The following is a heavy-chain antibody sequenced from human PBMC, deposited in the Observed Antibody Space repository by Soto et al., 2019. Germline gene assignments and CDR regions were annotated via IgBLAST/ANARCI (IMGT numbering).Heavy chain of an antibody. V-gene: IGHV1-69*12. J-gene: IGHJ4*02. Sequence: QVQLVQSGAEVKKPGSSVKVSCKASGGTFSSYAISWVRQAPGQGLEWMGGIIPIFGTANYAQKFQGRVTIPETESTSTAYLELSSVGPGDRAVYHCGREYVGYRGQGTLVTVSS. CDR1: GGTFSSYA. CDR3: GREYVGY. CDR2: IIPIFGTA.